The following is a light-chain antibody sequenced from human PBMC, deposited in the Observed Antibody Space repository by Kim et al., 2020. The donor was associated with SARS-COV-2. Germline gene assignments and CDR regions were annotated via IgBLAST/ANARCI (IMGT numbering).Light chain of an antibody. CDR1: SSDVGDYNR. V-gene: IGLV2-18*02. CDR2: EVS. Sequence: QSALTQPPSVSGSPGQSVTISCTGTSSDVGDYNRVSWYQQSPGTAPKLIIYEVSHRPSGVPDRFSGSKSGNTASLTISGLQAEDEADYYCNSWTSSNTFVFGTGTKVTDL. CDR3: NSWTSSNTFV. J-gene: IGLJ1*01.